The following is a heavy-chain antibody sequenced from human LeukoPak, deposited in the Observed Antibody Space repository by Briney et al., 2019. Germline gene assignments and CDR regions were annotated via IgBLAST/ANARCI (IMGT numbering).Heavy chain of an antibody. J-gene: IGHJ5*02. CDR1: GYTFTGYY. V-gene: IGHV1-2*04. CDR2: INPNSGGT. CDR3: ATDQLIVGATGFDP. Sequence: ASVRVSCKASGYTFTGYYMHWVRQAPGQGLEWMGWINPNSGGTNYAQKFQGWVTMTRDTSISTAYMELSRLRSDDTAVYYCATDQLIVGATGFDPWGQGTLVTVSS. D-gene: IGHD1-26*01.